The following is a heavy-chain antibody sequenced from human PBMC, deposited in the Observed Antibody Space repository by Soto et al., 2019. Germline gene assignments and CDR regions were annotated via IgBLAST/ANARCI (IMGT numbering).Heavy chain of an antibody. Sequence: GSGPTLVNPTQTLTLTCTFSGFSLSTSGMRVSWIRQPPGKALEWLARIDWDDDKFYSTSLKTRLTISKDTSKNQVVLTMTNMDPVDTATYYCARHRSGYYTGGMYYFDYWGQGTLVTVSS. CDR1: GFSLSTSGMR. CDR3: ARHRSGYYTGGMYYFDY. J-gene: IGHJ4*02. CDR2: IDWDDDK. D-gene: IGHD3-3*01. V-gene: IGHV2-70*04.